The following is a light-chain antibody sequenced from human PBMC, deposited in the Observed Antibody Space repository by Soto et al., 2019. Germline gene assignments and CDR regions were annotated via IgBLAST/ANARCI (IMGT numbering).Light chain of an antibody. V-gene: IGLV2-23*01. J-gene: IGLJ1*01. CDR3: CSYAAGSAPYV. Sequence: QSALTQPASVSGSPGQSITISCTGTSSDVGTYNLDSWYQQHPGKAPKLMLYEGSKRPSGVSNRFSGSNSGNTASLTISGLQAEDEADYYCCSYAAGSAPYVFGTGTKLTVL. CDR1: SSDVGTYNL. CDR2: EGS.